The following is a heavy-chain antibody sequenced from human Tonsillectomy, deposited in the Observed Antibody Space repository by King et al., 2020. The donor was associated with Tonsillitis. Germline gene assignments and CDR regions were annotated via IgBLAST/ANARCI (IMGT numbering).Heavy chain of an antibody. J-gene: IGHJ4*02. CDR1: GFTVSNNY. Sequence: VQLVESGGDLVQPGGSLRLSCAASGFTVSNNYMTWVRQAPGKGLEWVSVIYSGGSTFYADSVKGRFTIFRDTSNNPLYLQMNSLSVEDTAVYYCARAHGGYAGYWGQGTLVTVSS. CDR2: IYSGGST. D-gene: IGHD4-17*01. V-gene: IGHV3-66*01. CDR3: ARAHGGYAGY.